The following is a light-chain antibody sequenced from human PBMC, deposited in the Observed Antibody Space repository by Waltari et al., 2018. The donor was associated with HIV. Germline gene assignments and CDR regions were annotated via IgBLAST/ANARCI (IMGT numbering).Light chain of an antibody. V-gene: IGLV1-44*01. Sequence: QSVLTQPPSVSATPGQRVTISCSGSSSNIGNNIVTWYQQLTGTAPKLIIYGNDQRPSGVPDRFSGSRSVTSASLAISGLQSEDEADYYCATWDDSLNGPLFGGGTKLTVL. CDR2: GND. CDR3: ATWDDSLNGPL. CDR1: SSNIGNNI. J-gene: IGLJ2*01.